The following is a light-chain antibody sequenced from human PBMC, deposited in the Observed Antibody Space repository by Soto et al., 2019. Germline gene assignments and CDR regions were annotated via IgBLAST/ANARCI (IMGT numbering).Light chain of an antibody. J-gene: IGLJ3*02. Sequence: QSVLTQPPSVSGAPGQRVTISCTGSSSNIGSGYDVHWYQQLPGTAPKLLIYGNNNRPSGVPDRFSGSKSGTSASLTIAGLQDEDEGDSHCQSYDSGLSSSVFGGGTKLTVL. CDR2: GNN. V-gene: IGLV1-40*01. CDR3: QSYDSGLSSSV. CDR1: SSNIGSGYD.